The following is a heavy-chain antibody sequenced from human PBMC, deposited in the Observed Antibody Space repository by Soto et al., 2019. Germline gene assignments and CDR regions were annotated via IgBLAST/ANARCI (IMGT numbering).Heavy chain of an antibody. V-gene: IGHV4-39*01. CDR1: GGSISSSSYY. J-gene: IGHJ5*02. CDR3: ARHDGGRGVIITFNWFDP. CDR2: IYYSGST. Sequence: QLQLQESGPGLVKPSETLSLTCTVSGGSISSSSYYWGWIRQPPGKGLEWIGSIYYSGSTYYNPSLKSRVTNSGGTAKNQFSLKVGSGTAADTAVYFCARHDGGRGVIITFNWFDPWGQGTLVTVSS. D-gene: IGHD3-10*01.